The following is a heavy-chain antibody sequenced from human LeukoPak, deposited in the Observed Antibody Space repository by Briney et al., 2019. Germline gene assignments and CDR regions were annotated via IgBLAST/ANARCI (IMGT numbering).Heavy chain of an antibody. CDR2: IYYSGSA. CDR1: GGSISSSSYY. V-gene: IGHV4-39*01. Sequence: SEALSLTCTVSGGSISSSSYYWGWIRQPPGKGLEWIGSIYYSGSAYYNPSLKSRVTISVDTSKNQFSLKLGSVTAADTAVYYCARPGVYCSSTSCPFDYWGQGPWSPSPQ. J-gene: IGHJ4*02. CDR3: ARPGVYCSSTSCPFDY. D-gene: IGHD2-2*01.